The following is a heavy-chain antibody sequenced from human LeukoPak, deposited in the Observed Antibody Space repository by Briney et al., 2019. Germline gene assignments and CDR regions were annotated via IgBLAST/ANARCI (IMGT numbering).Heavy chain of an antibody. Sequence: ASVKVSCKASGYTFTNYGISWVRQAPGQRLEWVGWISAYNSNTAYAQKLQARVTMSTDTSTSTAYMELRSLTSDDTAVYYCAKDVWSSSETIDFDSWGQGTLVTVSS. CDR2: ISAYNSNT. CDR1: GYTFTNYG. V-gene: IGHV1-18*01. D-gene: IGHD2-2*01. J-gene: IGHJ4*02. CDR3: AKDVWSSSETIDFDS.